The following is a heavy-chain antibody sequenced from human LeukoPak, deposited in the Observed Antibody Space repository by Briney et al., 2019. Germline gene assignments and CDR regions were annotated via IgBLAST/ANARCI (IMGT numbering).Heavy chain of an antibody. Sequence: GGSLRLSCAASGFTFSTSAMNWARQVPGKGLEWVSSIDYDSSHIYYADSVRGRFTISRDNARDSVYLQMDSLRVEDTAVYYCTRDPLRYLRVGHYDYWGQGTLVAVSS. V-gene: IGHV3-21*01. CDR1: GFTFSTSA. CDR3: TRDPLRYLRVGHYDY. D-gene: IGHD3-9*01. CDR2: IDYDSSHI. J-gene: IGHJ4*02.